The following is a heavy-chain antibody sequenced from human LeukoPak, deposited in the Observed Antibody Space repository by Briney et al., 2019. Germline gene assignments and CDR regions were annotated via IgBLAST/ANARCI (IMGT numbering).Heavy chain of an antibody. J-gene: IGHJ4*02. D-gene: IGHD5-18*01. Sequence: ASVKVSCKASGYTFTSYDINWVRQATGQGLEWMGWMNPNSGNTGYAQKFQGRVTMTRNTSISTAYMELSSLRSEDTAVYYCAIRGYSYGYWAVDYWGRGTLVTVSS. CDR3: AIRGYSYGYWAVDY. V-gene: IGHV1-8*01. CDR1: GYTFTSYD. CDR2: MNPNSGNT.